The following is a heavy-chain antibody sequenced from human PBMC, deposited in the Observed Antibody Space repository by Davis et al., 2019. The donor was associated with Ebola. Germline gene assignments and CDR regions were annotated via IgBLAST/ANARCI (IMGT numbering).Heavy chain of an antibody. CDR2: IYSGGST. Sequence: GESLKISCAASGFTFSSYWMHWVRQAPGKGLEWVSVIYSGGSTYYADSVKGRFTISRDNSKSTLYLQMNSLRAEDTAVYYCTRGLAAAGTETFEYWGQGTLVTVSS. CDR1: GFTFSSYW. V-gene: IGHV3-66*01. D-gene: IGHD6-13*01. J-gene: IGHJ4*02. CDR3: TRGLAAAGTETFEY.